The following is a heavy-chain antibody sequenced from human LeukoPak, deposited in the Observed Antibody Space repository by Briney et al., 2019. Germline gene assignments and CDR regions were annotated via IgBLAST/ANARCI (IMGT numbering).Heavy chain of an antibody. CDR1: GVSFSTYY. D-gene: IGHD6-19*01. V-gene: IGHV4-39*01. CDR2: IYYSGST. CDR3: ARAVRSSGWYMVEPCFDY. Sequence: PSETLSLTCDVSGVSFSTYYWSWIRQSPEKGLEWIGSIYYSGSTYYNPSLKSRVTISVDTSKNQFSLKLSSVTAADTAVYYCARAVRSSGWYMVEPCFDYWGQGTLVTVSS. J-gene: IGHJ4*02.